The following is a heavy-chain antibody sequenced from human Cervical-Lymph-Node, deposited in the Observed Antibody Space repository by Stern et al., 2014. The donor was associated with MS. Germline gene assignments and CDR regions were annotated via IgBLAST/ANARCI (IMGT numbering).Heavy chain of an antibody. Sequence: EVQLVQSGAEVKKPGESLKISCKGSGYSFTSYWIGWVRQMPGKGLEWMGILHAGDSHTRYSPSFQGQVTISADKSISTAYLQWSSLKASDTAMYYCARRYCTSTTCYPFDYWGQGTLVAVSS. CDR3: ARRYCTSTTCYPFDY. D-gene: IGHD2-2*01. V-gene: IGHV5-51*01. CDR1: GYSFTSYW. CDR2: LHAGDSHT. J-gene: IGHJ4*02.